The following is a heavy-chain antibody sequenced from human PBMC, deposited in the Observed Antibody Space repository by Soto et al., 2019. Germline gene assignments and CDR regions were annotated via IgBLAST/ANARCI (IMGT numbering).Heavy chain of an antibody. CDR1: GYTFTSYG. V-gene: IGHV1-18*01. D-gene: IGHD3-10*01. CDR3: AGERPRGDRARVIATQCYCYDALDV. J-gene: IGHJ6*02. Sequence: QVQLVQSGAEVKKPGASVKVSCKASGYTFTSYGISWVRQAPGQGLEWMGWISAYNGNTNYAQKLQGRVTMTTDTSTGTAHKGPRSLRHDHSAVYYCAGERPRGDRARVIATQCYCYDALDVWVQETTVTVS. CDR2: ISAYNGNT.